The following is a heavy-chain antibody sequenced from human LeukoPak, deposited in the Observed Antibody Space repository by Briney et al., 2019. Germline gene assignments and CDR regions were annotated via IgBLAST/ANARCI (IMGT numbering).Heavy chain of an antibody. Sequence: SETLPLTCTVSGGSISSYYWSWIRQPAGKGLEWIGRIYTSGSTNYNPSLKSRVTMSVDTSKNQFSLKLSSVTAADTAVYYCARDLEGDSSGYWSANWFDPWGQGTLVTVSS. D-gene: IGHD3-22*01. V-gene: IGHV4-4*07. CDR1: GGSISSYY. CDR2: IYTSGST. CDR3: ARDLEGDSSGYWSANWFDP. J-gene: IGHJ5*02.